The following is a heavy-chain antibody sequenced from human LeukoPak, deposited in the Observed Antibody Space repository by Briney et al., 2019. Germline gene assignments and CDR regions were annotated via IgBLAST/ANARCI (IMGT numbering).Heavy chain of an antibody. CDR3: ATVGSGRYSGSWYFDY. D-gene: IGHD6-13*01. CDR2: FDPEDGET. CDR1: GYTLTELS. Sequence: ASVKVSCKVSGYTLTELSMHWVRQAPGKGLEWMGGFDPEDGETIYAQKFQGRVTMTEDTSTDTAYMELSSLRSEDTAVYYCATVGSGRYSGSWYFDYWGQGTLVTVSS. J-gene: IGHJ4*02. V-gene: IGHV1-24*01.